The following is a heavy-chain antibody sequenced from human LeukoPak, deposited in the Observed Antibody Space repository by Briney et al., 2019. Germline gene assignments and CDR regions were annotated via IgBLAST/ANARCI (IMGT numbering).Heavy chain of an antibody. J-gene: IGHJ4*02. Sequence: GESLKISCKGSGFSFTTYWIAWVRQMPGKGLEWMGVIYPGDSDTRYSPSFQGQVTLSADKSISTAYLQWSSLKASDTAIYYCARALVGAATLSYWGQGTLVTVSS. CDR1: GFSFTTYW. D-gene: IGHD1-26*01. V-gene: IGHV5-51*01. CDR2: IYPGDSDT. CDR3: ARALVGAATLSY.